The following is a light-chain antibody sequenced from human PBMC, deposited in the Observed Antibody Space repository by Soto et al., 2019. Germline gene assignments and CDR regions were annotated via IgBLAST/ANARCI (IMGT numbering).Light chain of an antibody. J-gene: IGKJ1*01. CDR3: QQYNSYPWT. Sequence: DIQMTQSPSTLSASVGDRVTITCRARQSISSWLAWYQQKPGKAPKLLIYKASSLESGVTSRFSGSGSGSEFTLTISSLQPDDFATYYCQQYNSYPWTFGQGTKVAIK. V-gene: IGKV1-5*03. CDR2: KAS. CDR1: QSISSW.